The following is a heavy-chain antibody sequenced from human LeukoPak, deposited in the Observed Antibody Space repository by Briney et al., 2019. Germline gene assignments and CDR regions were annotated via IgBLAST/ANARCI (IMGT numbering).Heavy chain of an antibody. D-gene: IGHD2-15*01. V-gene: IGHV1-18*01. CDR3: ASPYCSGGTCYAHDAFDI. CDR2: ISPYNRNT. Sequence: ASVKVSCKASGYTFTNYGISWVRQAPGQGLEWMGWISPYNRNTNYAQKLQGRVTVTTDTSTSTAYMELRSLRSDDTAVYYCASPYCSGGTCYAHDAFDIWGQGTMVTVSS. CDR1: GYTFTNYG. J-gene: IGHJ3*02.